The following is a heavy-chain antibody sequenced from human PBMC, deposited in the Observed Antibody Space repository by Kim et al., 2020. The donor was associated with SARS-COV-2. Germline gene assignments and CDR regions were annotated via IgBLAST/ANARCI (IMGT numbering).Heavy chain of an antibody. CDR2: IIPIFGTA. V-gene: IGHV1-69*13. D-gene: IGHD6-19*01. CDR1: GGTFSSYS. J-gene: IGHJ5*02. Sequence: SVKVSCKASGGTFSSYSISWVRQAPGQGLEWMGGIIPIFGTANYAQKFQGRVTITADESTSTAYMELSSLRSEDTAMYYCARAPFTSIAVAGTFGVEHWGQGTLVTVSS. CDR3: ARAPFTSIAVAGTFGVEH.